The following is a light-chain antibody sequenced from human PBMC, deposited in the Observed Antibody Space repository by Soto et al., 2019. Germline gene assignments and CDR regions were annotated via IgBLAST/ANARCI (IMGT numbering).Light chain of an antibody. V-gene: IGLV2-8*01. CDR3: ISYSGTNNVV. CDR1: SSDVGGYNY. J-gene: IGLJ2*01. CDR2: EIT. Sequence: QSVLTQPPSASGSPGQSVTTSCTGTSSDVGGYNYVSWYQQHPGKAPKLIIYEITKRPSGVPDRFSGSKSGNTASLTVSGLEAEDEADYYCISYSGTNNVVFGGGTKLTVL.